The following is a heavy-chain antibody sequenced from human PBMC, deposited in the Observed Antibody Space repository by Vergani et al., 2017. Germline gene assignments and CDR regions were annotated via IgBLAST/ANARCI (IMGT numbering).Heavy chain of an antibody. J-gene: IGHJ5*01. CDR1: GFTLSSHA. CDR3: ARGGARGTTLSTTWFDS. V-gene: IGHV3-33*05. CDR2: ITYNGGRT. D-gene: IGHD1-1*01. Sequence: QVQLEESGGGVVQPGRSLRLSCAGSGFTLSSHAMHWVRQAPGKGLEWVSTITYNGGRTYYADSVTGRFTISRDNSKNTLFLQLKTLRAEDTAVYYCARGGARGTTLSTTWFDSWGQGTLVTVSS.